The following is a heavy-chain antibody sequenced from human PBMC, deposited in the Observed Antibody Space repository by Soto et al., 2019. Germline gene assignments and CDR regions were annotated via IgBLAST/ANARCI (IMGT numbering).Heavy chain of an antibody. J-gene: IGHJ4*02. V-gene: IGHV3-23*01. CDR3: AKVKYYGSGSYYIFDY. D-gene: IGHD3-10*01. Sequence: GGSLRLSCAASGFTFSSYAMSWVRQAPGKGLEWVSAISGSGGSTYYADSVKGRFTISRDNSKNTLYLQMNSLRAEDTAVYYCAKVKYYGSGSYYIFDYWGQGTLVTVSS. CDR1: GFTFSSYA. CDR2: ISGSGGST.